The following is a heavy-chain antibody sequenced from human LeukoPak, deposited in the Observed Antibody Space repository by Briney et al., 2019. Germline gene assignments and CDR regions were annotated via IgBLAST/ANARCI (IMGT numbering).Heavy chain of an antibody. CDR1: GFTFSKFA. Sequence: GGSLRLSCAASGFTFSKFAMHWVRQAPGKGLEWVTLISYDGSHKFYADSVAGRFTISRDDSRSTLYLQMNSLRAEDTAVYYCARAGLGAAADVWGQGTLVTVSS. D-gene: IGHD6-13*01. V-gene: IGHV3-30-3*01. J-gene: IGHJ4*02. CDR3: ARAGLGAAADV. CDR2: ISYDGSHK.